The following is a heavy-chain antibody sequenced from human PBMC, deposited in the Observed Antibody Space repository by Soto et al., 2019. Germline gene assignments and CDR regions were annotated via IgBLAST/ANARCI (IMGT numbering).Heavy chain of an antibody. Sequence: QVQLLQSGAEVRKPGASVKLSCRASGYSFTTYYMHWVRQAPGQGLEWMAIISPGGTTTNYAHNFQGRITVTSDVSTSTVHMEVASLRDDDTAVYFCARELPPGGPFDYWGQGSLVTVSS. CDR1: GYSFTTYY. V-gene: IGHV1-46*03. J-gene: IGHJ4*02. CDR2: ISPGGTTT. D-gene: IGHD2-15*01. CDR3: ARELPPGGPFDY.